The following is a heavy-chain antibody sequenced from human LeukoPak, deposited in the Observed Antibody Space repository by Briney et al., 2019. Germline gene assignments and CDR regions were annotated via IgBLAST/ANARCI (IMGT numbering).Heavy chain of an antibody. J-gene: IGHJ4*02. CDR2: IKQDGSEK. CDR1: GFTFSSYW. D-gene: IGHD6-13*01. Sequence: GSLRLSCAASGFTFSSYWMSWVRQAPGKGLEWVANIKQDGSEKYYVDSVKGRFTISRDNAKNSLYLQMNSLRAEDTAVYYCARDRMAAAGPYYFDYWGQGTLVTVSS. CDR3: ARDRMAAAGPYYFDY. V-gene: IGHV3-7*01.